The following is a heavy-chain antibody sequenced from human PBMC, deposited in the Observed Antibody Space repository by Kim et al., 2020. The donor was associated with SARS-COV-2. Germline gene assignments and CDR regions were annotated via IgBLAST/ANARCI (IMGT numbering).Heavy chain of an antibody. V-gene: IGHV4-34*01. D-gene: IGHD2-21*02. CDR3: ARGGWIGQHIVVVTAIPRNWFDP. J-gene: IGHJ5*02. CDR1: GGSFSGYY. CDR2: INHSGST. Sequence: SETLSLTCAVYGGSFSGYYWSWIRQPPGKGLEWIGEINHSGSTNYNPSLKSRVTISVDTSKNQFSLKLSSVTAADTAVYYCARGGWIGQHIVVVTAIPRNWFDPWGQGTLVTVSS.